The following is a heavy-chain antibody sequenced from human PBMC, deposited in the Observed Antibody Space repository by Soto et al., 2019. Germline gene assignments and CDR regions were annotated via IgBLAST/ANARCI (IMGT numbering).Heavy chain of an antibody. CDR3: VKDGSFLLPFFDH. J-gene: IGHJ4*02. V-gene: IGHV3-9*01. CDR1: GFTFKNYV. CDR2: INWDGGKI. Sequence: EVHLVESGGGLVQPGRSLRLSCTASGFTFKNYVMSWVRQVPGKGLEWVAGINWDGGKIGYVDSVKGRFTISRDNSKSSLYLQMDSLRPEDTALYHCVKDGSFLLPFFDHWGQGTLVTVSS.